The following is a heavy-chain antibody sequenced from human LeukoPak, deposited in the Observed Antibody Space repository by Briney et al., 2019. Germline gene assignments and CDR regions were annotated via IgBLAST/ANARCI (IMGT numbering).Heavy chain of an antibody. J-gene: IGHJ4*02. V-gene: IGHV4-39*01. CDR3: ARRCGSTSCYRY. CDR1: GDSISTSSYY. D-gene: IGHD2-2*01. CDR2: IYYSGST. Sequence: SETLSLTCTVSGDSISTSSYYWGWIRQPPGKGLEWIVNIYYSGSTYYNPSLKSRVTISVDTSKNQFSLKLSSVTAADTAVYYCARRCGSTSCYRYWGQGTLVTVAS.